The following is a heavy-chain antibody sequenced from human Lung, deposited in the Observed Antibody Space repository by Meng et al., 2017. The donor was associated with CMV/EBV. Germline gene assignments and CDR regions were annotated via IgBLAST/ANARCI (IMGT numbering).Heavy chain of an antibody. CDR2: IIPILGIA. D-gene: IGHD2-2*01. V-gene: IGHV1-69*10. CDR1: GGTFSSYA. Sequence: SXXVSXKASGGTFSSYAISWVRQAPGQGLEWMGGIIPILGIANYAQKFQGRVTITADKSTSTAYMELSSLRSEDTAVYYCARAIIRGVPAVDYYYGMDVXGQGXTITVSS. J-gene: IGHJ6*02. CDR3: ARAIIRGVPAVDYYYGMDV.